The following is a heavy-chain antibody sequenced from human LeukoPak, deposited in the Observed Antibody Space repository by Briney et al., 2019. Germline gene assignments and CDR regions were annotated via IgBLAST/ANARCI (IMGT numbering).Heavy chain of an antibody. CDR1: GGSFSGYY. J-gene: IGHJ4*02. V-gene: IGHV4-34*01. CDR3: WTTVTAYDY. Sequence: SETLSLTCAVYGGSFSGYYWSWIRQPPGKGLEWIGEINHSGSTNYNPSLKSRVTISVDTSKNQFSLKLSSVTAADTAVYYCWTTVTAYDYWGQGTLVTVSS. D-gene: IGHD4-17*01. CDR2: INHSGST.